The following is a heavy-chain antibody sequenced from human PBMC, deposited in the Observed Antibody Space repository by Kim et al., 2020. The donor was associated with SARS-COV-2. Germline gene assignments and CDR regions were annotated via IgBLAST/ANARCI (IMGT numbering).Heavy chain of an antibody. CDR3: ARAEWLVPFDY. CDR2: T. D-gene: IGHD6-19*01. J-gene: IGHJ4*02. Sequence: TYYNPSLKSRVTISVDTSKNQFSLKLSSVTAADTAVYYCARAEWLVPFDYWGQGTLVTVSS. V-gene: IGHV4-39*07.